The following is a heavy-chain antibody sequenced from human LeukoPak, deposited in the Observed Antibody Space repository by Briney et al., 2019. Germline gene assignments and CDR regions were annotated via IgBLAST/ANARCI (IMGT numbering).Heavy chain of an antibody. CDR1: GFTFSSAV. CDR2: ISNDGNNK. V-gene: IGHV3-30*18. Sequence: PGGSLRLSCAASGFTFSSAVMHWVRQAPGKGLEWVAVISNDGNNKYYADCVRGRFTISRDNSKNTLYVQKNSLRAEDTAVYYCAKEVIAAGGNLEYWVQGTLVSVSS. D-gene: IGHD6-13*01. J-gene: IGHJ4*02. CDR3: AKEVIAAGGNLEY.